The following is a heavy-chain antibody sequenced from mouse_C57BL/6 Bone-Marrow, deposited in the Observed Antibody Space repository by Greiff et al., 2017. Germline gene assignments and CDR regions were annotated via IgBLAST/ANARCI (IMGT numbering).Heavy chain of an antibody. CDR1: GYTFTDYY. D-gene: IGHD1-1*01. V-gene: IGHV1-19*01. Sequence: EVQRVESGPVLVKPGASVKMSCKASGYTFTDYYMNWVKQSHGKSLEWIGVINPYNGGTSYNQKFKGKATLTVDKSSSTAYMELNSLTSEDSAVYYCAREYYYGSFYYAMDYWGQGTSVTVSS. J-gene: IGHJ4*01. CDR2: INPYNGGT. CDR3: AREYYYGSFYYAMDY.